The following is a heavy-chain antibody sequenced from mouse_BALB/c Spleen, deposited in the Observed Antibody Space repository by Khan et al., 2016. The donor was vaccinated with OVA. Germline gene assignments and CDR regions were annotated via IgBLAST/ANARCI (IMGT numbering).Heavy chain of an antibody. J-gene: IGHJ3*01. V-gene: IGHV3-2*02. CDR1: GYSITSDYA. D-gene: IGHD3-3*01. CDR2: IHYSGST. Sequence: EVQLQESGPGLVKPSQSLSLTCTVTGYSITSDYAWNWIRQFPENKLEWMGYIHYSGSTSYIPSLKSRISITRDTSKNPLFLHLNSVTSEDTATYYSARGRAYWGQGTLVTVSA. CDR3: ARGRAY.